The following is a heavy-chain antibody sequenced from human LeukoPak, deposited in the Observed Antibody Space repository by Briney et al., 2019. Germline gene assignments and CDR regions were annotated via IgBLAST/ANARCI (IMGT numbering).Heavy chain of an antibody. CDR3: ARGSGDFDY. J-gene: IGHJ4*02. CDR1: GFTFSNAW. D-gene: IGHD7-27*01. V-gene: IGHV3-66*01. Sequence: GGSLRLSCAASGFTFSNAWMSWVRQAPGKGLEWVSIIYNGYSTYYADSVEGRFTISRDNAKNTLYLQMNSLRAEDTAVYYCARGSGDFDYWGQGTLVTVSS. CDR2: IYNGYST.